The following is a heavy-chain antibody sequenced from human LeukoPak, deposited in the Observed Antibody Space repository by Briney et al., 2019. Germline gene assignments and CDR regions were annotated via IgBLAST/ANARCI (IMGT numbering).Heavy chain of an antibody. CDR3: ANQEAVTATYFYGMDV. J-gene: IGHJ6*02. D-gene: IGHD2-21*02. CDR1: GGSISSSIYY. CDR2: IYYTGSM. Sequence: SETLSLTCTVSGGSISSSIYYWGWMRQPPGKGLEWIGSIYYTGSMYFNPSLKNRVTISVDTSKNPFSLELSSMTAADTAVYYCANQEAVTATYFYGMDVWGQGTTVTVSS. V-gene: IGHV4-39*02.